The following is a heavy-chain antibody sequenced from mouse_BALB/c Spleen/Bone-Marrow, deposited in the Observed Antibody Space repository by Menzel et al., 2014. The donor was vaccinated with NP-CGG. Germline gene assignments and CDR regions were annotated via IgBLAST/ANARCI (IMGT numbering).Heavy chain of an antibody. CDR1: GYTFTSYW. J-gene: IGHJ3*01. Sequence: QVQLQQSGAELVKPGASVKLSCKASGYTFTSYWMHWVKQRPGQGLEWIGEINPSNGRTNYNEKFKSKATLTVDKSSSTAYMQLSSLTSEDSAVYYCARGGRYDERTWLAYWSQGTLVTVSA. CDR3: ARGGRYDERTWLAY. V-gene: IGHV1S81*02. CDR2: INPSNGRT. D-gene: IGHD2-14*01.